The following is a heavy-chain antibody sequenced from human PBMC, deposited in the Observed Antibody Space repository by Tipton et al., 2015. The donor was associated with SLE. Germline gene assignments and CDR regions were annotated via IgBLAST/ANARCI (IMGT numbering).Heavy chain of an antibody. Sequence: TLSLTCAVYGGSFSGYYWSWIRQPPGKGLEWIGEINHSGSTNYNPSLKSRVTISVDTSKNQFSLKLNSVTAADTAVYYCARDKLSGWYPRYFDLWGRGTLVTVSS. CDR2: INHSGST. D-gene: IGHD6-19*01. J-gene: IGHJ2*01. CDR3: ARDKLSGWYPRYFDL. CDR1: GGSFSGYY. V-gene: IGHV4-34*01.